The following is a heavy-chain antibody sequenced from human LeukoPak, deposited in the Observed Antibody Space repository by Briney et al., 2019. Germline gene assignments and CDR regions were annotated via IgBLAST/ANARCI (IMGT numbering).Heavy chain of an antibody. V-gene: IGHV3-48*04. J-gene: IGHJ4*02. Sequence: GGSLRLSCAASGFTFSSYSMNWVRQAPGKGLEWVSYISSSSSTIYYADSVKGRFTISRDNAKNSLYLQMNSLRAEDTAVYYCARDQTYSSGWYYFDYWGQGTLVTVSS. CDR1: GFTFSSYS. CDR2: ISSSSSTI. D-gene: IGHD6-19*01. CDR3: ARDQTYSSGWYYFDY.